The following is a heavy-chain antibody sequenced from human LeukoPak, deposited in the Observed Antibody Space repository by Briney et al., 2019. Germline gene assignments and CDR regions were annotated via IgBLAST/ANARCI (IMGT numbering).Heavy chain of an antibody. J-gene: IGHJ4*02. D-gene: IGHD6-25*01. Sequence: PSETLSLTCTVSGGSISSSSYYWGWIRQPPGKGLEWIGSIYYSGSTYYNPSLKSRVTISVDTSKNQFSLKLTSVTAADTAVYYCASKPLTSSIAAVDHWGQGTLVTVSS. CDR3: ASKPLTSSIAAVDH. CDR1: GGSISSSSYY. V-gene: IGHV4-39*01. CDR2: IYYSGST.